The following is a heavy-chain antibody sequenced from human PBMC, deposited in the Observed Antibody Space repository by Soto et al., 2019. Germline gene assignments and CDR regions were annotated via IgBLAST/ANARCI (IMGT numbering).Heavy chain of an antibody. CDR3: GRVRGYSYGIDP. CDR1: GGSISRYY. V-gene: IGHV4-59*01. D-gene: IGHD5-18*01. J-gene: IGHJ5*02. Sequence: SEALSLTCTVSGGSISRYYWSWSRQPPGKGLEWIGYIYYSGSTNYNPSLKSRVTISVDTSKNQFSLKLSSVTAADTAVYYCGRVRGYSYGIDPWGQGTLVTVS. CDR2: IYYSGST.